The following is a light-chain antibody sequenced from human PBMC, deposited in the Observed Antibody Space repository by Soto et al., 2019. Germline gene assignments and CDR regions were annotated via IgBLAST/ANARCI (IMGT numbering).Light chain of an antibody. J-gene: IGKJ4*01. V-gene: IGKV3-20*01. CDR2: DAS. Sequence: EIVLTQSPGTLSLSPGERATLSCRASQSVGSSFIAWYQQKPGQAPRLLIYDASSRVTGIPDRFRGSGSGTDFTLTISRLEPEDFAVYYCQQYGSSALTFGGGTKVEIK. CDR3: QQYGSSALT. CDR1: QSVGSSF.